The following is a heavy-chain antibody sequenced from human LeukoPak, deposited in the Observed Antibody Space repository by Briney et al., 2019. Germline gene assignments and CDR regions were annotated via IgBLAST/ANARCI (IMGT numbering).Heavy chain of an antibody. CDR3: AREGNDYDFWSGDREGRYYFDY. D-gene: IGHD3-3*01. V-gene: IGHV1-18*01. Sequence: ASVKVSCTASGYTFTSYDISWVRQAPGQGLEWMGWISVYSGYTNYAQKVQGRVTMTTDTSTSTAYMELRSLRSDDTAVYYCAREGNDYDFWSGDREGRYYFDYWGQGTLVTVSS. CDR2: ISVYSGYT. J-gene: IGHJ4*02. CDR1: GYTFTSYD.